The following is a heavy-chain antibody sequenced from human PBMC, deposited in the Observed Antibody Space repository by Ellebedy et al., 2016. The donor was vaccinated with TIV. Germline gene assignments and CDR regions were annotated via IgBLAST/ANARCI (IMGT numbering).Heavy chain of an antibody. Sequence: GESLKISXKASGYSFTDYWITWVRQMPGKGLEWMGRIDPSESYDTYFPGGSYIKYNPSVEGHVTISADKSINTAYLRWSSLKASDSAIYYCAKGDAIPGGRNWFDPWGQGTLVIVSS. CDR3: AKGDAIPGGRNWFDP. CDR2: IDPSESYDTYFPGGSYI. CDR1: GYSFTDYW. J-gene: IGHJ5*02. D-gene: IGHD3-16*01. V-gene: IGHV5-10-1*01.